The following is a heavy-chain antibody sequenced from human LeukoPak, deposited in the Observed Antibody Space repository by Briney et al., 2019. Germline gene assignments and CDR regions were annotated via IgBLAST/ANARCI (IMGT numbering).Heavy chain of an antibody. CDR2: VPYDGSNK. CDR3: AKDICGGDCYPHGGY. D-gene: IGHD2-21*01. V-gene: IGHV3-30*02. Sequence: GSLRLSCAASGFTFSNYGMHWVRQVPGKGLEWVAFVPYDGSNKYYADSLKGRFTISRDNSKNTLYLQMNSLRAEDTAIYYCAKDICGGDCYPHGGYWGQGTLVTVSS. J-gene: IGHJ4*02. CDR1: GFTFSNYG.